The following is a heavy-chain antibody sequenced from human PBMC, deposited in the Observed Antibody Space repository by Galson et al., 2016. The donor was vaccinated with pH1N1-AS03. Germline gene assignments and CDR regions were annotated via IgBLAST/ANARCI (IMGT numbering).Heavy chain of an antibody. J-gene: IGHJ4*02. CDR3: ARGGDQKDY. CDR1: GYTFKSHG. CDR2: ISVYTGKT. Sequence: GYTFKSHGISWVRQAPGQGLEWMGWISVYTGKTNYAQKFQGRVTMTTDTSTSTAYMELRSLISDDTAVYYCARGGDQKDYWGQGTLVTVSS. V-gene: IGHV1-18*01. D-gene: IGHD3-16*01.